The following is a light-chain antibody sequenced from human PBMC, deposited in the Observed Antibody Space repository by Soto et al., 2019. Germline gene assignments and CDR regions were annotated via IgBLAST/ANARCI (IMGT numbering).Light chain of an antibody. Sequence: DIQMTQSPSTLSASVGDRVTITCRASQSISSWLAWYQQKPGKAPKLLIYDASSLGSGVPSRFSGSGSGTEFTLTTSSLQPDDFATYYCQQYNSYSYTFGQGTKVDIK. CDR2: DAS. CDR3: QQYNSYSYT. J-gene: IGKJ2*01. V-gene: IGKV1-5*01. CDR1: QSISSW.